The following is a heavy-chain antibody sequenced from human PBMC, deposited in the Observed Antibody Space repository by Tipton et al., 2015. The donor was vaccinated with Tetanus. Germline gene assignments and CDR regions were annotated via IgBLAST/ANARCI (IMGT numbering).Heavy chain of an antibody. D-gene: IGHD6-13*01. CDR2: IIPVFGTP. J-gene: IGHJ4*02. Sequence: QSGAEVKKPGSSVKVSCKFSGGTFSTFPINWVRQAPGQGLEWMGQIIPVFGTPNYAHNFQGRVTITADESTSTAYLEVNSLRSEDTAVYYCARGNRGSSWYLWGQGTLLTVSS. V-gene: IGHV1-69*01. CDR3: ARGNRGSSWYL. CDR1: GGTFSTFP.